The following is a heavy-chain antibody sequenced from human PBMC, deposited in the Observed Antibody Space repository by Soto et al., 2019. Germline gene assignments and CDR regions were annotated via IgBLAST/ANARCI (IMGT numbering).Heavy chain of an antibody. V-gene: IGHV4-34*01. CDR1: GGSFSGYY. Sequence: QVQLQQWGAGLLKPSETLSLTCAVYGGSFSGYYWSWIRQPPGKGLEWIGEINHSGSTNYNPSLKSRVTISVGTSKNQFSLKLSSVTAADTAVYYCARLGRTYYDFWSGYFSYYGMAVWGQGTTVTVSS. D-gene: IGHD3-3*01. CDR3: ARLGRTYYDFWSGYFSYYGMAV. J-gene: IGHJ6*02. CDR2: INHSGST.